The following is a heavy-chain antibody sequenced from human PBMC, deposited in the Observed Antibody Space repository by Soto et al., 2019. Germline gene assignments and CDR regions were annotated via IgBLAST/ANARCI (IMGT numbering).Heavy chain of an antibody. J-gene: IGHJ4*02. Sequence: EVQLVESGGGLVQPGGSLRLSCAASGFTFSSYWMNWVRQAPGKGLEWVANIKQDGSEKYYVDSVKGRFTISRDNTKNSFYLKMNSRRPGDTAVYYCARDQLQVVIPAYWGQETLVPVPS. D-gene: IGHD6-13*01. V-gene: IGHV3-7*01. CDR3: ARDQLQVVIPAY. CDR2: IKQDGSEK. CDR1: GFTFSSYW.